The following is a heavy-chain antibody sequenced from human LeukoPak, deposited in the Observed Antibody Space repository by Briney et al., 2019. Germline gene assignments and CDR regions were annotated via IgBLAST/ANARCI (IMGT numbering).Heavy chain of an antibody. CDR1: GFTFSSYS. V-gene: IGHV3-21*01. CDR3: ARGERGQLPFDY. CDR2: ISSSSSYI. D-gene: IGHD5-24*01. Sequence: GGSLRLSCAASGFTFSSYSMNWVRQAPGKGLEWVSSISSSSSYIYYADSVKGRFTISRDNAKNSLYLQMNSLRAEDTAVYYCARGERGQLPFDYWGQGTLVTVSS. J-gene: IGHJ4*02.